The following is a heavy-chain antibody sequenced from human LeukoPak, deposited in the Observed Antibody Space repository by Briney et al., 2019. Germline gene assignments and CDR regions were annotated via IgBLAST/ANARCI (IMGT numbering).Heavy chain of an antibody. J-gene: IGHJ4*02. CDR3: ARLTMVRGVIIYGPNFDY. V-gene: IGHV4-39*01. Sequence: SETLSLTCTASGGSISSSSYYWGWIRQPPGKGLEWIGSIYYSGSTYYNPSLKSRVTISVDTSKNQFSLKLSSVTAADTAVYYCARLTMVRGVIIYGPNFDYWGQGTLVTVSS. CDR2: IYYSGST. D-gene: IGHD3-10*01. CDR1: GGSISSSSYY.